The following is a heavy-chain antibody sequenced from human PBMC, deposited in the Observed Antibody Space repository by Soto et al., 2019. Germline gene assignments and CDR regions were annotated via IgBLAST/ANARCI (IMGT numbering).Heavy chain of an antibody. CDR3: AGGIHCCSGRSCYPR. J-gene: IGHJ4*02. Sequence: QVQLVQSGAEVKKPGSSVKVSCKASGGTFSSYAISWVRQAPGQGLEWMGGIIPIFGSATYAQKFQGRVTLRAEESRSTAYMELSILGSEVPAVYYCAGGIHCCSGRSCYPRWGQGTLVTVSS. CDR1: GGTFSSYA. V-gene: IGHV1-69*01. D-gene: IGHD2-15*01. CDR2: IIPIFGSA.